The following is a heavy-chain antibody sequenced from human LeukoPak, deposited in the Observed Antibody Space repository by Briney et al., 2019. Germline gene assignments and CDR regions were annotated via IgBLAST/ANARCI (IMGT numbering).Heavy chain of an antibody. Sequence: ASVKVSCKASGYTFTSYGISWVRQAPGQGLEWMGWININSGDTSYAQKFQGRVTMTRDTSISTAYMELRRLRSDDTAFYYCARDAAADRLVFFDYWGQGPLVTVSS. CDR2: ININSGDT. CDR3: ARDAAADRLVFFDY. J-gene: IGHJ4*02. D-gene: IGHD2-15*01. CDR1: GYTFTSYG. V-gene: IGHV1-2*02.